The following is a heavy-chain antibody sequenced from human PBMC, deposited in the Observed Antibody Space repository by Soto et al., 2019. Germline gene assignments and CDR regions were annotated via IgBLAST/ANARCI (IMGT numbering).Heavy chain of an antibody. Sequence: SETLSLTCSVSGRSISSSSYYWGWIRQPTGKGLEWIGSIYYSGSISYNPSLKSRVTISVDTSKNQFSLKLSSVTAADTAVYYCARIDSGYDLLYYFDYWGQGTLVTVSS. J-gene: IGHJ4*02. CDR1: GRSISSSSYY. CDR3: ARIDSGYDLLYYFDY. D-gene: IGHD5-12*01. V-gene: IGHV4-39*01. CDR2: IYYSGSI.